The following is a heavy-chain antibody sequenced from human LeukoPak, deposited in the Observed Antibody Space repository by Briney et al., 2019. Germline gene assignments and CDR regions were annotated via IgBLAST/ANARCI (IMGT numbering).Heavy chain of an antibody. CDR1: GASVSSIGYS. CDR3: ARNSYYDNSGEGAFDI. Sequence: SETLSLTCGVSGASVSSIGYSWSWIRQPPGRGLEWIGFIYQSGSASYNPSLQSRVTISIDKSKNQFSLNLSSVTAADTAVYYCARNSYYDNSGEGAFDIWGQGTLVTVSS. J-gene: IGHJ4*02. CDR2: IYQSGSA. V-gene: IGHV4-30-2*01. D-gene: IGHD3-22*01.